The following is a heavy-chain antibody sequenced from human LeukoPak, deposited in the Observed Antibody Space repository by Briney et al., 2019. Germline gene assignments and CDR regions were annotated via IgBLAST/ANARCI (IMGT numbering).Heavy chain of an antibody. CDR2: IYDSGST. D-gene: IGHD3-3*01. J-gene: IGHJ4*02. CDR3: ARRASSGYYNYFDY. Sequence: PSETLSLTCAASGGSVSSGGYSWSWIRQPPGRDLEWIGYIYDSGSTYYNSSLKSRVTISVDRSKNQFSLKLSSVTAADTAVYYCARRASSGYYNYFDYWGQGTLVTVSS. CDR1: GGSVSSGGYS. V-gene: IGHV4-30-2*02.